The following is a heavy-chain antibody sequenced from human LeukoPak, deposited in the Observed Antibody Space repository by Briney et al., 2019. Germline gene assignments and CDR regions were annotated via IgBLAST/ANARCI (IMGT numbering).Heavy chain of an antibody. V-gene: IGHV3-53*01. CDR2: IYSGGST. Sequence: GGSLRLSCAASGFTVSSNYMSWVRQAPGKGLEWVSVIYSGGSTYYADSVKGRFTISRDNSKNTLYLQMNSPRAEDTAVYYCARVSGWSKMSYWGQGTLVTVSS. J-gene: IGHJ4*02. CDR3: ARVSGWSKMSY. CDR1: GFTVSSNY. D-gene: IGHD6-19*01.